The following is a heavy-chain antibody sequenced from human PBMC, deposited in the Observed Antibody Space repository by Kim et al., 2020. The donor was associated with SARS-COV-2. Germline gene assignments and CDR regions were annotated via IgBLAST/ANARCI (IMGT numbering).Heavy chain of an antibody. D-gene: IGHD3-9*01. J-gene: IGHJ4*02. CDR1: GFTFSNNA. V-gene: IGHV3-23*01. CDR3: AKAGRRATYDILTGYYNGGYNFDY. Sequence: GGSLRLSCAASGFTFSNNAMSWVRQAPGKGLEWVSAISDSGISTFHADSVKGRFIISRDKSKNTLYLQMNSLRAEDTAIYYCAKAGRRATYDILTGYYNGGYNFDYWGQGTLVTVSS. CDR2: ISDSGIST.